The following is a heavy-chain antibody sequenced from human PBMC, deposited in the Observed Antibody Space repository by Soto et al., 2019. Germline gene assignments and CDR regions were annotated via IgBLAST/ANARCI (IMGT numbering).Heavy chain of an antibody. V-gene: IGHV4-39*01. CDR3: ARSFGGCYGGYYYGMDV. D-gene: IGHD1-26*01. J-gene: IGHJ6*02. CDR2: IYYSGST. Sequence: SETLSLTCTVSGGSISSSSYYWGWIRQPPGKGLEWIGSIYYSGSTYYNPSLKSRVTISVDTSKNQFSLKLSSVTAADTAVYYCARSFGGCYGGYYYGMDVWGQGATVTVSS. CDR1: GGSISSSSYY.